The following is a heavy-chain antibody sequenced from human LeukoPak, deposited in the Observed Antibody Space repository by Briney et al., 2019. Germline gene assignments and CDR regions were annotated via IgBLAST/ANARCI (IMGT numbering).Heavy chain of an antibody. CDR2: INRSGSI. J-gene: IGHJ4*01. V-gene: IGHV4-34*01. CDR1: GGSFSGYY. Sequence: SETLSLTCAVYGGSFSGYYWSWIRQPPGKGLEWIGEINRSGSINYNPSLKSRVTISVNTSKNQFSLKLSSVTAADTAVYYCARVRRGYSYGKPSIWGQGTLVTVSS. CDR3: ARVRRGYSYGKPSI. D-gene: IGHD5-18*01.